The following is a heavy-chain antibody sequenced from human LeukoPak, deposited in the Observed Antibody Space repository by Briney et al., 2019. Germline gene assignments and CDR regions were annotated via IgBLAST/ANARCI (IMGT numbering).Heavy chain of an antibody. CDR2: ISGSGGST. CDR3: AKVTSSGYYYPAGVDY. V-gene: IGHV3-23*01. D-gene: IGHD3-22*01. Sequence: GGSLRLSCAASGFTFSSFAMSWVRQAPGKGLEWVSGISGSGGSTYYADSVKGRFTISRDNSKNTLYLQMNSLRAEDTAVYYCAKVTSSGYYYPAGVDYWGQGSLVTVSS. CDR1: GFTFSSFA. J-gene: IGHJ4*02.